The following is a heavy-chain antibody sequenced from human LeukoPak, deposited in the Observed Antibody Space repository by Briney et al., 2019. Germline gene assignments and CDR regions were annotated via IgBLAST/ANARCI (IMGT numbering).Heavy chain of an antibody. Sequence: PSETLSLTCTVSGVSISSSSYYWGWIRQPPGKGLEWIGSIYYSGSTYYNPSLKSRVTISVDTSKNQFSLKLSSVTAADTAVYYCARAEKARPGAFDIWGQGTMVTVSS. D-gene: IGHD6-6*01. V-gene: IGHV4-39*07. CDR2: IYYSGST. CDR1: GVSISSSSYY. CDR3: ARAEKARPGAFDI. J-gene: IGHJ3*02.